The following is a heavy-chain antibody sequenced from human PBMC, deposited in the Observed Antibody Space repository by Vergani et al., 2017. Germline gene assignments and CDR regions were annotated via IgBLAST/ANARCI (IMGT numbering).Heavy chain of an antibody. CDR2: IKSKTYGGTT. V-gene: IGHV3-15*01. CDR3: TTDATPLGPDY. J-gene: IGHJ4*02. D-gene: IGHD3-16*01. CDR1: GFTFSNAW. Sequence: EVQLVESGGGLVKPGGSLRLSCAASGFTFSNAWMRWVRQAPGKGLEWVGRIKSKTYGGTTDYAAPVKGRFTISRDDSKNTLYLQMNSLKTEDTAVYYCTTDATPLGPDYWGQGTLVTVSS.